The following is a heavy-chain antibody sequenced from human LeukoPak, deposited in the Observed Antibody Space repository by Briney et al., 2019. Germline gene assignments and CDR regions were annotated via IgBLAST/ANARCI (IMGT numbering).Heavy chain of an antibody. CDR3: TTGGNVFVAGTRAFDI. CDR2: IWHDGANK. Sequence: HTGGSLRLSCAASGFGFSDFGMHWVRQAPGKGLEWGAVIWHDGANKYYADSVKGRFTISRDNSRNTLYLEMNSLKTEDTAVYYCTTGGNVFVAGTRAFDIWGQGTMVTVSS. D-gene: IGHD6-19*01. J-gene: IGHJ3*02. V-gene: IGHV3-33*01. CDR1: GFGFSDFG.